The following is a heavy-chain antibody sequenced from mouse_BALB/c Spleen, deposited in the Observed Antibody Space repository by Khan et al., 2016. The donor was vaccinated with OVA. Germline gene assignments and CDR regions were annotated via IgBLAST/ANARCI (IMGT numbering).Heavy chain of an antibody. Sequence: QVQLKESGTELVRPGTSVKISCKASGYAFTSYWLGWVKQRPGHGLEWIGNIYPGSGHTYYNEKFKVKATLTADKSSSTAYMQLSSLTSEDSAVYCCARSGGYSYYWYFDVWGAGTTVTVSS. CDR3: ARSGGYSYYWYFDV. J-gene: IGHJ1*01. CDR1: GYAFTSYW. V-gene: IGHV1-63*01. CDR2: IYPGSGHT. D-gene: IGHD2-3*01.